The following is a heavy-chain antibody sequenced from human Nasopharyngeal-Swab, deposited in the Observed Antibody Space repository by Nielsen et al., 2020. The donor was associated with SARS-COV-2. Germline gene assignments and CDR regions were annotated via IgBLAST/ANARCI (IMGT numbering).Heavy chain of an antibody. J-gene: IGHJ3*02. Sequence: WVRQAPGQGLERMGIINPSGGSTSYAQKFQGRVTMTRDTSTSTVYMELSSLRSEDTAVYYCARGRDCTNGVCYAGGTDAFDIWGQGTVVTVSS. CDR2: INPSGGST. D-gene: IGHD2-8*01. CDR3: ARGRDCTNGVCYAGGTDAFDI. V-gene: IGHV1-46*01.